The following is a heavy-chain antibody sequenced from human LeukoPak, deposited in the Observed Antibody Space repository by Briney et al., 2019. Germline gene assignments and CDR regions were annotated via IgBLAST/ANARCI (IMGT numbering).Heavy chain of an antibody. Sequence: GRSLRLSCAASGLSFSSYTMNWVRQAPGKGLEWVSSIRSSSSYIYYADSLKGRFTISRDNAKNSLYLQMNSLRAEDTAVYYCARDRTYGAFDIWGQGTMVTVSS. CDR2: IRSSSSYI. J-gene: IGHJ3*02. CDR3: ARDRTYGAFDI. V-gene: IGHV3-21*01. CDR1: GLSFSSYT. D-gene: IGHD3-10*01.